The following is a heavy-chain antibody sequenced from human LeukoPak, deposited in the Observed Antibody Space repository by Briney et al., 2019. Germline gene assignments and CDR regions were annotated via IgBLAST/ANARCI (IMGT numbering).Heavy chain of an antibody. D-gene: IGHD6-19*01. V-gene: IGHV3-23*01. CDR1: GFTFSSFG. J-gene: IGHJ4*02. CDR3: ARGRGLGELAVASFDS. Sequence: GGSLRLSCAASGFTFSSFGMSWVRQAPGKGLEWVSAISGSGDNTYYADSVKGRFTISRDNSKNTLYLQMNSLRAEDTAVYYCARGRGLGELAVASFDSWGQGILVTVSS. CDR2: ISGSGDNT.